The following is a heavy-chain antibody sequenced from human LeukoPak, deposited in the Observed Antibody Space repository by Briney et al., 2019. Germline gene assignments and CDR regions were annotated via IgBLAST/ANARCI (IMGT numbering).Heavy chain of an antibody. V-gene: IGHV1-46*01. CDR3: ARGQGGGYCSGGSCYPPYYFDY. CDR2: INPSGGSP. CDR1: GYTFTSYY. D-gene: IGHD2-15*01. J-gene: IGHJ4*02. Sequence: ASVKVSCKASGYTFTSYYIHWVRQAPGQGLEWMGIINPSGGSPTYAQRFQGRVTMTCDTSTSTVYMELSSLRSEDTAVYYCARGQGGGYCSGGSCYPPYYFDYWGQGTLVTVSS.